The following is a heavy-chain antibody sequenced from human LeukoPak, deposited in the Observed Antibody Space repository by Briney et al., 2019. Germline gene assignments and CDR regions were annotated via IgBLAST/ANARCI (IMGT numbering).Heavy chain of an antibody. J-gene: IGHJ5*02. CDR2: IYYSGST. D-gene: IGHD3-22*01. V-gene: IGHV4-39*07. Sequence: PSETLSLTCTVSGGSISSSSYYWGWIRQPPGKGLEWIGSIYYSGSTYYNPSLKSRVTISVDTYKNQFSLKLSSVTAADTAVYYCARDSGHYYDSSGYNWFDPWGQGTLVTVSS. CDR1: GGSISSSSYY. CDR3: ARDSGHYYDSSGYNWFDP.